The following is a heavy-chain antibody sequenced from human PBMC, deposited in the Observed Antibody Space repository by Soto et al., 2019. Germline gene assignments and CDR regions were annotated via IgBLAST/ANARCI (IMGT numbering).Heavy chain of an antibody. CDR2: MNPNSGNR. Sequence: QVQLLQSGAEVRKPGASVKVSCKASGYTCTNYDSNWVRQAPGEGLEWMGWMNPNSGNRGFGQKFQGRVTMTSNTSISTAYMELTSLTSDDTAVYFCARGCYVASFPSYTYYMAVWGDGTTVTVSS. CDR1: GYTCTNYD. D-gene: IGHD2-2*01. CDR3: ARGCYVASFPSYTYYMAV. J-gene: IGHJ6*03. V-gene: IGHV1-8*01.